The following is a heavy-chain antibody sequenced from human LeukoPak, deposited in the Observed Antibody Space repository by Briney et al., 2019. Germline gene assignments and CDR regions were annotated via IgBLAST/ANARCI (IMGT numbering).Heavy chain of an antibody. Sequence: SETLSLTCAVYGGSFSGYYWGWIRQPPGKGLEWIGEINHSGSTNYNPSLKSRVTISVDTSKNQFSLKLSSVTAADTAVYYCARRPLLRSFDYWGQGTLVTVSS. V-gene: IGHV4-34*01. CDR2: INHSGST. CDR3: ARRPLLRSFDY. D-gene: IGHD4-17*01. J-gene: IGHJ4*02. CDR1: GGSFSGYY.